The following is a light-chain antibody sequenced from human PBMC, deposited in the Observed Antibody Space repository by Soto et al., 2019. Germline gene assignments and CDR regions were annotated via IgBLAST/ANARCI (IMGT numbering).Light chain of an antibody. CDR1: QGINRD. CDR3: QQLNSYPRP. V-gene: IGKV1-9*01. J-gene: IGKJ1*01. CDR2: GAS. Sequence: DIQLTQSPSFLYASVGDRVTITCRASQGINRDLAWYQQKPGKAPKLLIFGASTLQTGVPLRFRGSGSGTEFSLTISSLQPEDFATLYCQQLNSYPRPFGQGTKVEIK.